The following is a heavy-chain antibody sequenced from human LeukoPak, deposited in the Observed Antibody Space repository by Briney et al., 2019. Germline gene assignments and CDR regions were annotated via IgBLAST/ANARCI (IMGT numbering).Heavy chain of an antibody. V-gene: IGHV4-39*01. D-gene: IGHD2/OR15-2a*01. Sequence: SETLSLTCTVTGGSSSDTTYYWAWIRQPPGKGLEWIGSIYFSETKYNPSLKSRITISGDPSKKQFSLKLSSVAAADTAVYYCARPSKIVPSRGGFHIWGQRTMVTVSA. J-gene: IGHJ3*02. CDR2: IYFSET. CDR3: ARPSKIVPSRGGFHI. CDR1: GGSSSDTTYY.